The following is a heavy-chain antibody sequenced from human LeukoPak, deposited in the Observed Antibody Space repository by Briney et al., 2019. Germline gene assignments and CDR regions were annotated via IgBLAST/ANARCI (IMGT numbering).Heavy chain of an antibody. D-gene: IGHD6-19*01. CDR2: INHSGST. Sequence: SETLSLTCAVYGGSFSGYYWSWIRQPPGKGLEWIGEINHSGSTNYNPSLKSRATISVDTSKNQFSLKLSSVTAADTAVYYCARGVAVATWFDPWGQGTLVTVST. CDR3: ARGVAVATWFDP. V-gene: IGHV4-34*01. J-gene: IGHJ5*02. CDR1: GGSFSGYY.